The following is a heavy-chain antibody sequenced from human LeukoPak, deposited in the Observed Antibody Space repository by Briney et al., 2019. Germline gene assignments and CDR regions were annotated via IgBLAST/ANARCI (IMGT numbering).Heavy chain of an antibody. V-gene: IGHV3-49*03. CDR3: TALEGDYDAFDI. J-gene: IGHJ3*02. Sequence: QPGRSLRLSCTASGFTFGDYAMSWFRQAPGKGLEWVGFIRSKAYGGTTEYAASVKGRFAISRDDSKSIAYLQMNGLKTEDTAVYYCTALEGDYDAFDIWGQGTMVTVSS. D-gene: IGHD4-17*01. CDR2: IRSKAYGGTT. CDR1: GFTFGDYA.